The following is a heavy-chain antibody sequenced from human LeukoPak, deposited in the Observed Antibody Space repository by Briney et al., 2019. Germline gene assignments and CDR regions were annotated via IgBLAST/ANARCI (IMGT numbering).Heavy chain of an antibody. Sequence: GGSLRLSCAASGFTVSSNYMSWVRQAPGKGLECVSVIYSGGSTYYADSVKGRFTISRDNSKNTLYLQMNSLRAEDTAVYYCAREPQRITMVRGVITGGWFDPWGQGTLVTVSS. CDR1: GFTVSSNY. J-gene: IGHJ5*02. D-gene: IGHD3-10*01. CDR3: AREPQRITMVRGVITGGWFDP. V-gene: IGHV3-66*02. CDR2: IYSGGST.